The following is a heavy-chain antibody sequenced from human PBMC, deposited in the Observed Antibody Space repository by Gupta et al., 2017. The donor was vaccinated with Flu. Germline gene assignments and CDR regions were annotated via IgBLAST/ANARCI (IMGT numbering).Heavy chain of an antibody. D-gene: IGHD3-16*01. J-gene: IGHJ4*02. CDR3: AKARDYDGDS. Sequence: SCAASGFTFSSYDMGWVRQAPGKGLEWVSAISEGSAHTYYADSVKGRFTISRDDSKNTLYLQMNSLRAEDTAIYYCAKARDYDGDSWGQGMLVTVSS. V-gene: IGHV3-23*01. CDR1: GFTFSSYD. CDR2: ISEGSAHT.